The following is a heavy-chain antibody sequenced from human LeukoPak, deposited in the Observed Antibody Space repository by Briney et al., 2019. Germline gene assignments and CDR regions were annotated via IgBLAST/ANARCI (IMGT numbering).Heavy chain of an antibody. Sequence: GGSLRLSCAASGFTFSSYAMHWVRQAPGKGLEYVSAISSNGGSTYYANSVKGRFTISRDNSKNTLYLQMGSLRAEDMAVYYCARSDYDSSGYYFDYWGQGTLVTVSS. D-gene: IGHD3-22*01. CDR3: ARSDYDSSGYYFDY. J-gene: IGHJ4*02. CDR2: ISSNGGST. CDR1: GFTFSSYA. V-gene: IGHV3-64*01.